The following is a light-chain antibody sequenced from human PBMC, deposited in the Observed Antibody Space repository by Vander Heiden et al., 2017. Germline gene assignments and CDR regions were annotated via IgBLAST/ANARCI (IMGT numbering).Light chain of an antibody. CDR3: QQYDNTPRT. CDR1: QNLLTTSKNKNH. CDR2: WAS. Sequence: DVVMTQSPDSLAVSLGERATINCKSSQNLLTTSKNKNHLAWYQHKPGQPPTVLIYWASTRESGVPARFSGSGSGTDFTLTISSLQAEDVAVYYCQQYDNTPRTFGQGTKVEI. V-gene: IGKV4-1*01. J-gene: IGKJ1*01.